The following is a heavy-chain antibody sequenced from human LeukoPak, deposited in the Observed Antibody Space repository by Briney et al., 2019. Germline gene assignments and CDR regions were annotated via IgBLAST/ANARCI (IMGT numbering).Heavy chain of an antibody. CDR1: GFTFSSYA. V-gene: IGHV3-23*01. D-gene: IGHD1-26*01. CDR3: AKDILEWELPGDY. CDR2: ISGSGGST. Sequence: SGGSLRLSCAASGFTFSSYAMSWVRQAPGKGLEWVSAISGSGGSTYYADSVKGRFTISRDNSKNTLYLQMNSLRAEDTAVYYCAKDILEWELPGDYWGQGTLVTVSS. J-gene: IGHJ4*02.